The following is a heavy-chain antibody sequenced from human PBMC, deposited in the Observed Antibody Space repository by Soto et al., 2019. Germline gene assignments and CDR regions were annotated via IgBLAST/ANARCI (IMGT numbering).Heavy chain of an antibody. CDR2: INSDGSNT. V-gene: IGHV3-74*01. CDR1: GFTFSNYW. J-gene: IGHJ4*02. D-gene: IGHD6-13*01. CDR3: ARDHSSSRYLDY. Sequence: HPGGSLRLSCAASGFTFSNYWMHWVRQGPGMGLVWVSRINSDGSNTVYADSVKGRFTISRDNAQNTLYLQLNSLRAEDTAVYYCARDHSSSRYLDYWGQGTLVSGSS.